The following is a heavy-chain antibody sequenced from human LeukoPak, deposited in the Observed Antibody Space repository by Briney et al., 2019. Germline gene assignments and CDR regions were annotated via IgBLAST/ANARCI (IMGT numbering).Heavy chain of an antibody. CDR1: GGSISSYY. CDR2: IYTSGST. V-gene: IGHV4-4*07. J-gene: IGHJ6*03. D-gene: IGHD2-2*01. Sequence: PSETLSLTCTVSGGSISSYYWSWIRQPPGKGLEWIGRIYTSGSTNYNPSLKSRVTMSVDTSKNQFSLKLSSVTAADTAVYYCARDLAVVVPAAIGYWYYYYMDVWGKGTTVTVSS. CDR3: ARDLAVVVPAAIGYWYYYYMDV.